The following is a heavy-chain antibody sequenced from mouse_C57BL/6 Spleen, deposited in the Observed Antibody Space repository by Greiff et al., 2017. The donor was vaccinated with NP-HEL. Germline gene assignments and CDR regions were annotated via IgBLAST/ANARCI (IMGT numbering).Heavy chain of an antibody. CDR3: VCEGDGYAFAY. CDR2: ISSKSSNYAT. D-gene: IGHD2-2*01. Sequence: EVQLVESGGGLVQPKGSLKLSCAASGFTFNTYAMHWVRQAPGKGLEWVARISSKSSNYATYYADSVKDRFTISRDDSQSMLYLQMNNLKTVDKSMFCCVCEGDGYAFAYWGQGTRVTVSA. J-gene: IGHJ3*01. V-gene: IGHV10-3*01. CDR1: GFTFNTYA.